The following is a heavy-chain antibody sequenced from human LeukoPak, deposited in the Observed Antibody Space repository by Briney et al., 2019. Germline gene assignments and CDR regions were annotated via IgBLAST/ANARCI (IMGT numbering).Heavy chain of an antibody. CDR2: IYCSGST. D-gene: IGHD6-6*01. CDR3: TRIAARSYYYYYGMDV. J-gene: IGHJ6*02. V-gene: IGHV4-61*01. CDR1: GGSVSSGSYY. Sequence: SETLSLTCTVSGGSVSSGSYYWSWLRQPPGTGLEWIGYIYCSGSTNYNPSLKSRVTISVDTSKNQFSLKLSSVTAADTAVYYCTRIAARSYYYYYGMDVWGQGTTVTVSS.